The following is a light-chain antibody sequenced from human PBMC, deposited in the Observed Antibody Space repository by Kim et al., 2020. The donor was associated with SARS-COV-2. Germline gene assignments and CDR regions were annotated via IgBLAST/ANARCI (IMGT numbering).Light chain of an antibody. J-gene: IGLJ3*02. V-gene: IGLV2-23*01. CDR1: SSDVATYNL. Sequence: GQSFTISSTGTSSDVATYNLGTWCQQRRGKGTKRMIYESRERPSGVSNRFSGSKSGNAASLTISGLQAEDETDYYSYSYAGSSSWVFGGGTKLTVL. CDR2: ESR. CDR3: YSYAGSSSWV.